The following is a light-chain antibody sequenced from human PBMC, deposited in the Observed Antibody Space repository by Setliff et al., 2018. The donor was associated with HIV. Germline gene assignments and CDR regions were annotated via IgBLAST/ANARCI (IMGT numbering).Light chain of an antibody. CDR1: SSDIGSYNF. CDR2: DVT. V-gene: IGLV2-14*03. CDR3: SSYTTSSIYV. Sequence: QSALAQPASVSGSPGQSITISCTGTSSDIGSYNFVSWYQQHPGKAPKLMIFDVTRRPSGVSDRFSGSKSGHTASLTISGLQAEDEADYYCSSYTTSSIYVFGTGTKAPS. J-gene: IGLJ1*01.